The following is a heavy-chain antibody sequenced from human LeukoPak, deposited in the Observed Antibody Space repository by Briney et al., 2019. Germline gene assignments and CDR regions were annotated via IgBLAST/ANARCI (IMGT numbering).Heavy chain of an antibody. J-gene: IGHJ4*02. CDR3: ARRGGENYYDSSGYYPLDY. CDR1: GDTLIELS. D-gene: IGHD3-22*01. Sequence: ASVKVSCNISGDTLIELSMHWVRQAPGKGLEWMGGFDPGNSETVYAQKFQGRVTMTEDTSTHTAYMELSSLRSDDTAVYYCARRGGENYYDSSGYYPLDYWGQGTLVTVSS. CDR2: FDPGNSET. V-gene: IGHV1-24*01.